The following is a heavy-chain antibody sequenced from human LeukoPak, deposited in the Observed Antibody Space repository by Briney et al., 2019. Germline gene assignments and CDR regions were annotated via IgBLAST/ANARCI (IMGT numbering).Heavy chain of an antibody. V-gene: IGHV7-4-1*02. Sequence: ASVKLFCRASGYTFASYAMNWMRQAPGQGLEWMGWIITNSGNPTYAQGFTGRFVFSLDTSVSTAYLQISSLKAEDTAVYYCARADRPTYCGGDCSDYYYGMDVWGQGTTVTVSS. D-gene: IGHD2-21*02. CDR1: GYTFASYA. J-gene: IGHJ6*02. CDR2: IITNSGNP. CDR3: ARADRPTYCGGDCSDYYYGMDV.